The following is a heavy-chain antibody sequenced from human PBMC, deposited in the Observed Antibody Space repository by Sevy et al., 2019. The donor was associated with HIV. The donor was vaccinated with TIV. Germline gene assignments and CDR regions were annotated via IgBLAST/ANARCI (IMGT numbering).Heavy chain of an antibody. CDR2: ISYDGSKE. Sequence: GGSLRLSCEASGFTFSSYGIHWVRQAPGKGLEWVAVISYDGSKEYYGDSVKGRFTISRDNSKNTVSLQMNSLRAEDKALYYCAKDIIQGGYYYDRRGYFGFDYWGQGTLVTVSS. CDR1: GFTFSSYG. D-gene: IGHD3-22*01. J-gene: IGHJ4*02. CDR3: AKDIIQGGYYYDRRGYFGFDY. V-gene: IGHV3-30*18.